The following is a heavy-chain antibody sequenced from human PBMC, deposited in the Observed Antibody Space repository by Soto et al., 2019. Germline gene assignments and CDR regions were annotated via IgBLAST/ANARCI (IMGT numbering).Heavy chain of an antibody. D-gene: IGHD3-10*01. V-gene: IGHV4-30-4*01. Sequence: PSESLSLAGPVSGCSISSGDYYWSWIRQPPGKGLEWIGYIYYSGSTYYNPSLKSRVTISVDTSKNQFSLKLSSVTAADTAVYYCASGAMVRGEDYWGQGTLVTVSS. CDR3: ASGAMVRGEDY. CDR2: IYYSGST. J-gene: IGHJ4*02. CDR1: GCSISSGDYY.